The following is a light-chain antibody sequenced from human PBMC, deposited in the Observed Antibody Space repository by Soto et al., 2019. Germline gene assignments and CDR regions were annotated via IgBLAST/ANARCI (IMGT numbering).Light chain of an antibody. V-gene: IGLV1-44*01. J-gene: IGLJ2*01. CDR1: SSNIGRNT. CDR3: AAWDDSLNGRL. CDR2: SNN. Sequence: QSVLTQPPSASGTPGQRVTISCSGSSSNIGRNTVNWNQQLPGTAPKLLTYSNNQRPSGVPDRFSGSKSGTSASLAISGLQSEDEADYYCAAWDDSLNGRLFGGGTKLTVL.